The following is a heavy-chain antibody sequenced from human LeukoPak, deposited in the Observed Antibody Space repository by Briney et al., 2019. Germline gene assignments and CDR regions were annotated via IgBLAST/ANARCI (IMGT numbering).Heavy chain of an antibody. J-gene: IGHJ6*02. V-gene: IGHV1-2*02. CDR1: GFTFTGPF. Sequence: ASVKVSCKASGFTFTGPFMHWVRQAPGQGLEWMGWINPSSGDTNYAQKFQGRVTMTRDTSISTAYMELNRLRSDDTAVYYCARPTVTTLPNYYGLDVWDQGATVTVSS. CDR2: INPSSGDT. D-gene: IGHD4-17*01. CDR3: ARPTVTTLPNYYGLDV.